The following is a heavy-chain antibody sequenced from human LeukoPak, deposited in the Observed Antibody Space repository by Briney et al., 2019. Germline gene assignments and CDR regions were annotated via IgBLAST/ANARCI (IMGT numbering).Heavy chain of an antibody. J-gene: IGHJ4*02. CDR3: ARGRWGSGYYFDY. D-gene: IGHD6-25*01. V-gene: IGHV3-7*01. CDR1: GLTFSSFW. CDR2: IKQDGTDK. Sequence: GGSLRLSCAASGLTFSSFWMTWVRQAPGKRLEYVANIKQDGTDKYYVGSVKGRFTISRDNAKNSLYLQMSSLRAEDTAAYYCARGRWGSGYYFDYWGQGTLVTVSS.